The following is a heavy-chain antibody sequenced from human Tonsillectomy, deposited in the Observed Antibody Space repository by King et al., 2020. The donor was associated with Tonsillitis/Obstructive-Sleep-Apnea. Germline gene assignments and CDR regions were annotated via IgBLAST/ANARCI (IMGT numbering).Heavy chain of an antibody. CDR2: IKSKTDGGTT. CDR1: GFTFSNAW. CDR3: TTTLYYYDSANYIGVVAY. V-gene: IGHV3-15*07. J-gene: IGHJ4*02. Sequence: VQLVESGGGLVKPGGSLRLSCAASGFTFSNAWMNWVRQAPGKGLEWVGRIKSKTDGGTTDYTVPVKDRVTISTDDTKNTLYLQMASLKTEDTSVYYCTTTLYYYDSANYIGVVAYWGQGTLVTVSS. D-gene: IGHD3-10*01.